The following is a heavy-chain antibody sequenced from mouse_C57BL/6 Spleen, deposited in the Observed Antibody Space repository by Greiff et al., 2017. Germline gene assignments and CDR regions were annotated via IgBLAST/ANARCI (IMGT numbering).Heavy chain of an antibody. CDR2: INPNNGGT. CDR1: GYTFTDYN. V-gene: IGHV1-22*01. D-gene: IGHD2-4*01. CDR3: AIYDYDSYAMDY. Sequence: VQLQQSGPELVKPGASVKMSCKASGYTFTDYNMHWVKQSHGKSLEWIGYINPNNGGTSYNQKFKGKATLTVTKSSSTAYMELRSLTSEASAVYYCAIYDYDSYAMDYWGQGTSVTVSS. J-gene: IGHJ4*01.